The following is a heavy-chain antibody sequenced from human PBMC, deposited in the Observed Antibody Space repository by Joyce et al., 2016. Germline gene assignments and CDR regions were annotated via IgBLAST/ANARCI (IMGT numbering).Heavy chain of an antibody. CDR1: GGPFRGFF. CDR3: ARSQWLAPLMY. CDR2: INNGGVT. Sequence: QVQLQQWGAGLLKPSETLSLTCAVSGGPFRGFFWTWVRQPPGKGLEWIGDINNGGVTNYNPSLKTRVTFSVDTSKNQFSLKLTSLSAADTAVYYCARSQWLAPLMYWGQGTPVTVSS. V-gene: IGHV4-34*01. J-gene: IGHJ4*02. D-gene: IGHD6-19*01.